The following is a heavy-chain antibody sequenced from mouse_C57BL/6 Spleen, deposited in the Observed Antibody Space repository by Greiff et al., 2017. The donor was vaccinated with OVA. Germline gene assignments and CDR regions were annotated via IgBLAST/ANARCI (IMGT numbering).Heavy chain of an antibody. J-gene: IGHJ4*01. Sequence: EVQRVESGGGLVKPGGSLKLSCAASGFTFSSYAMSWVRQTPEKRLEWVATISDGGSYTYYPDNVKGRFTISRDNAKNNLYLQMSHLKSEDTAMYYCAREIYDGPNCSSYYAMDYWGQGTSVTVSS. CDR3: AREIYDGPNCSSYYAMDY. V-gene: IGHV5-4*01. CDR2: ISDGGSYT. D-gene: IGHD2-3*01. CDR1: GFTFSSYA.